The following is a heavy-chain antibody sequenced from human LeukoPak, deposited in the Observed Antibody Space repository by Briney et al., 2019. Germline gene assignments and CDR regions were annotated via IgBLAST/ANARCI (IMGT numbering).Heavy chain of an antibody. J-gene: IGHJ3*02. V-gene: IGHV1-3*01. CDR1: GYTFTSYA. Sequence: GASVKVSCKASGYTFTSYAMHWVRQAPGQRLEWMGRINAGNGNTKYSQKFQGRVTITRDTSASTAYMELSSLRSEDTAVYYCARAYDYVWGSPNAFDIWGQGTMVTVSS. CDR3: ARAYDYVWGSPNAFDI. CDR2: INAGNGNT. D-gene: IGHD3-16*01.